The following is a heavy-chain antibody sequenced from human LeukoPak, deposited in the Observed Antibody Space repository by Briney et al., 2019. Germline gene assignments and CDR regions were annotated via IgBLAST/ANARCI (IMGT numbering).Heavy chain of an antibody. J-gene: IGHJ4*02. CDR3: AKGGSSSWDYFDY. CDR2: IRYDANIE. CDR1: GFSFSSYG. Sequence: PGGSPRLSCAVSGFSFSSYGMHWVRQAPGKGLEWVAFIRYDANIEYYADSVKGRFTISRDNSKNTLFLQMNSLRAVDTAVYYCAKGGSSSWDYFDYWGQGTLVTVSS. D-gene: IGHD6-13*01. V-gene: IGHV3-30*02.